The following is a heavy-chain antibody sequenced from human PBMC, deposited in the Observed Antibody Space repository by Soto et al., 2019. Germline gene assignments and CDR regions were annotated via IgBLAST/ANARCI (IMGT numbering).Heavy chain of an antibody. J-gene: IGHJ3*02. CDR3: ARGLATLPVFAFDI. CDR2: IYWSGDE. Sequence: QGTLKESGPTLVKPTQTLTLTCSFSGFSLSTRGVGVGWIRQSPGKALEWLALIYWSGDEHYRPSLKSRLTIIKDPSKNHVVLIMTDMDPVDTATYYCARGLATLPVFAFDIWGQGTMVTVSS. V-gene: IGHV2-5*01. D-gene: IGHD6-6*01. CDR1: GFSLSTRGVG.